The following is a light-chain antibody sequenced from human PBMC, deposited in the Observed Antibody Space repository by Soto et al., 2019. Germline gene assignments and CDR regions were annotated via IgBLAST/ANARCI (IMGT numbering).Light chain of an antibody. CDR3: EACDDSLKGPV. Sequence: QSVLTQPPSASGTPGQRVTISCSGSSSNIGSNTVNWYQQLPGTAPKLLIYSNAQRPSGVPDRFSGSKSGTSASLAISGLQSEDEADYDCEACDDSLKGPVFGGGTKLTVL. V-gene: IGLV1-44*01. CDR2: SNA. CDR1: SSNIGSNT. J-gene: IGLJ2*01.